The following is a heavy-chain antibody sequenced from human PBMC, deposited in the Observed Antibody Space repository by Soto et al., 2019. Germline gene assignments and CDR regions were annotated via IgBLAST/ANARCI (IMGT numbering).Heavy chain of an antibody. CDR1: GFSLSTSGVG. Sequence: QITLKESGPTLVKPTQTLTLTCTFSGFSLSTSGVGVGWIRQPPGKALEWLALIYWDDDKRYSPSLKSRLTITKDTSKNQVVLTMTNMDPVDTATDYCARPSGSYTDYYFDYWGQGTLVTVSS. D-gene: IGHD3-10*01. CDR2: IYWDDDK. V-gene: IGHV2-5*02. CDR3: ARPSGSYTDYYFDY. J-gene: IGHJ4*02.